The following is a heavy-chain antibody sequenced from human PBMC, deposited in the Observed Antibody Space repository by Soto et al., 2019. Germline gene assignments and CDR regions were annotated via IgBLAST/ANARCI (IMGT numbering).Heavy chain of an antibody. CDR1: GFTFSSYS. D-gene: IGHD4-4*01. V-gene: IGHV3-23*01. CDR3: AKSRGDSWTTYSFDS. Sequence: EVQLLESGGGSVQPGGSLILSCAASGFTFSSYSLSWLRQAPGKGLEWVSGISGSGQTTHYRDSVKGRFTISRDNFRNTLYLQGNSPTADHTAVYFCAKSRGDSWTTYSFDSWGQGALVTVSP. CDR2: ISGSGQTT. J-gene: IGHJ4*02.